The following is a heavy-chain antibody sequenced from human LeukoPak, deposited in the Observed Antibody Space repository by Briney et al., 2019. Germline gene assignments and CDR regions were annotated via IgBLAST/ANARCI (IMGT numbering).Heavy chain of an antibody. Sequence: GGSLRLSCAASGFTFSSYSMNRVRQAPGKGLEWVSSISSSSYIYYADSVKGRFTISRDNAKNSLYLQMNSLRAEDTAVYYCARVGDIVVVVAATEAFDIWGQGTMVTVSS. J-gene: IGHJ3*02. CDR3: ARVGDIVVVVAATEAFDI. D-gene: IGHD2-15*01. CDR1: GFTFSSYS. CDR2: ISSSSYI. V-gene: IGHV3-21*01.